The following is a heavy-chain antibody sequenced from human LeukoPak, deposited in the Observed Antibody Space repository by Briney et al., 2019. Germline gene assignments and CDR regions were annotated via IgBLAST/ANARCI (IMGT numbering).Heavy chain of an antibody. V-gene: IGHV3-23*01. J-gene: IGHJ6*02. CDR1: GFTFSNYA. Sequence: PGESLRLSCAASGFTFSNYAMSWVRQAPGKGLEWVSAILESGGSTYYADSVKGRFTISRDNSKNTLYLQMNSLRAEDTAVYYCAKRSPRDYYYNMDVWGQGTTVTVSS. CDR2: ILESGGST. CDR3: AKRSPRDYYYNMDV.